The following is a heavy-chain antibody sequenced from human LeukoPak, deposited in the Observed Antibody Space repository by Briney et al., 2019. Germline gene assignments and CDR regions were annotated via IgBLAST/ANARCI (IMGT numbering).Heavy chain of an antibody. V-gene: IGHV3-30*03. CDR3: ARDFPTMTTAGAFDI. J-gene: IGHJ3*02. D-gene: IGHD4-17*01. Sequence: PGGSLRLSCAASGFTFSSYGMHWVRQAPGRGPEWVAVISHDATTESYADSVKGRFTISGDNAKNSLYLQMNSLRAEDTAVYYCARDFPTMTTAGAFDIWGQGTMVIVSS. CDR2: ISHDATTE. CDR1: GFTFSSYG.